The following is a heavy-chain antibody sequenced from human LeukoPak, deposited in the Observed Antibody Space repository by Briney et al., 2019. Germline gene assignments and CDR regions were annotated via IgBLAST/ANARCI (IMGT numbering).Heavy chain of an antibody. CDR1: GGTFGSYA. J-gene: IGHJ4*02. CDR3: ARDGGYCSGGSCYTLSDY. V-gene: IGHV1-69*13. Sequence: ASVKVSCKASGGTFGSYAISWARQAPGQGLEWMGGIIPIFGTANYAQKFQGRVTITADESTSTAYMELSSLRSEDTAVYYCARDGGYCSGGSCYTLSDYWGQGTLVTVSS. CDR2: IIPIFGTA. D-gene: IGHD2-15*01.